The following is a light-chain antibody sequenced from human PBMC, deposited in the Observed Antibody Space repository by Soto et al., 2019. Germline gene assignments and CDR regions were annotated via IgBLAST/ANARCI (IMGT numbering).Light chain of an antibody. CDR2: DVT. CDR1: SSDVGGYNY. Sequence: QSALTRPVSGSGSHRQAISIPCNGTSSDVGGYNYVSWYQQHPVKAPKLMIYDVTNRPSGVSDRFSGSKSGNTASLTISGLQAEDEADYYCSSYTSSSTPYVFGTGTKVTVL. J-gene: IGLJ1*01. V-gene: IGLV2-14*01. CDR3: SSYTSSSTPYV.